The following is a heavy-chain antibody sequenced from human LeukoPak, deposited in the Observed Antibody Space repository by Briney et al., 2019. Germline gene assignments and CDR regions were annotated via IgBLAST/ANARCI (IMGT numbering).Heavy chain of an antibody. J-gene: IGHJ4*02. D-gene: IGHD3-10*01. CDR2: IKRTSDGGTS. Sequence: PGGSLRLSCAASGFTFSSYAVSWVRQAPGKGLEWDGRIKRTSDGGTSDYSAAVKGRFSISRDDSKNTIYLQMNSLKPEDTALYYCATDPVGYYGSGAGQWGQGTLVTVSS. V-gene: IGHV3-15*01. CDR3: ATDPVGYYGSGAGQ. CDR1: GFTFSSYA.